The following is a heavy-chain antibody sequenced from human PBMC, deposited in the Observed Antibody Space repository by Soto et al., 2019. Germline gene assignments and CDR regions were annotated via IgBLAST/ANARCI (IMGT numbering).Heavy chain of an antibody. CDR1: GATFSSYA. CDR3: ARPAMVRGRGLGYYGMDV. V-gene: IGHV1-69*11. CDR2: IIPILGTA. Sequence: QVHLVQSGAEVKKPGSSAKVSCRASGATFSSYAISWVRQAPGQGLEWMGGIIPILGTANYAQKFRGRVTIIADESTSTAYMELSSLRSEDTAVYYCARPAMVRGRGLGYYGMDVWGQGPTVTVSS. J-gene: IGHJ6*02. D-gene: IGHD3-10*01.